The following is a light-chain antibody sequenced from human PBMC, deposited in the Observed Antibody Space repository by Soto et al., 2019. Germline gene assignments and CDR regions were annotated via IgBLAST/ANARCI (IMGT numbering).Light chain of an antibody. J-gene: IGLJ2*01. Sequence: QSVLTQPPSASGSPGQSVTISCTGTSSDVGGYNYVSWYQQHPGKAPKLMIYEDSKRPSGVPDRFSGSKSGNTASLTVSGLHAEDEADYYCSSYAGSNNLVFGGGTKLTVL. CDR3: SSYAGSNNLV. CDR2: EDS. CDR1: SSDVGGYNY. V-gene: IGLV2-8*01.